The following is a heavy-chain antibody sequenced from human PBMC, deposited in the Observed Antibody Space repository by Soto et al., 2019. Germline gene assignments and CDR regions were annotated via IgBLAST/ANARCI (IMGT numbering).Heavy chain of an antibody. J-gene: IGHJ6*02. CDR2: IIPIFGTA. V-gene: IGHV1-69*01. Sequence: QVQLVQSGAEVMKPGSSVKVSCKASGGTFSSYAISWVRQAPGQGLEWMGGIIPIFGTANYAQKFQGRVTITADESTSTAYMELSSLRSEDTAVYYCARGRDVVVVPAGTYYYYYYGMDVWGQGTTVTVSS. D-gene: IGHD2-2*01. CDR1: GGTFSSYA. CDR3: ARGRDVVVVPAGTYYYYYYGMDV.